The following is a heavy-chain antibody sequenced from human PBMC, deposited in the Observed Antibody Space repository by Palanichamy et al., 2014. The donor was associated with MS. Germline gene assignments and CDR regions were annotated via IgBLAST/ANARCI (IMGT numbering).Heavy chain of an antibody. J-gene: IGHJ3*02. CDR2: IRSKAYGGTT. V-gene: IGHV3-49*02. CDR3: TRDSYDSSGYDAFDI. D-gene: IGHD3-22*01. Sequence: GGFIRSKAYGGTTEYAASVKGRFTISRDDSKSIAYLQTNSLKTEDTAVYYCTRDSYDSSGYDAFDIWGQGTMVTVSS.